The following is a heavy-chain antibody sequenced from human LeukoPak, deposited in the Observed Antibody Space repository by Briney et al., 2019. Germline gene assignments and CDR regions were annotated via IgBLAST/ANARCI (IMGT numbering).Heavy chain of an antibody. V-gene: IGHV4-34*01. CDR2: INHSGST. J-gene: IGHJ5*02. Sequence: SETLSLTCAVYDGSFSGYYWSWIRQPPGKGLEWIGEINHSGSTNYNPSLKSRVTISLDTSKSQFSLKVRYVTAADTAVYYCARHSGGTYYVSLDPWGQGTLVTVSS. CDR1: DGSFSGYY. D-gene: IGHD1-26*01. CDR3: ARHSGGTYYVSLDP.